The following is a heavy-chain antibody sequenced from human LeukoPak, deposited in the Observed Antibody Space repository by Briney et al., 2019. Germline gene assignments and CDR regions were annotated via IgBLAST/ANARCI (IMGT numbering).Heavy chain of an antibody. CDR1: GFTFSGYW. D-gene: IGHD4-17*01. CDR2: ITGDGSST. J-gene: IGHJ2*01. Sequence: GGSLRLSCAASGFTFSGYWMHWVREVPGKGLVWVSRITGDGSSTTYADSVKGRFTISRDNAKNTVFLQMISLRAEDTAVYYCARDTGWYFDLWRRGTLVTVSS. V-gene: IGHV3-74*01. CDR3: ARDTGWYFDL.